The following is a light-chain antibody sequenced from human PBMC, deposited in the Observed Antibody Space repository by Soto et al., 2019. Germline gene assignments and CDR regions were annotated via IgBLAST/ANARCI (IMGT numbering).Light chain of an antibody. Sequence: QSVLTQPRSVSGAPGQRVTISCTGSSSNIGAGYDVHWYQQLPGTAPKLLIYGNSNRPSGVPDRFSGSKSGTSASLAITGLQDEDEADYYCQSYDSSLSGYVFGTGTKVTVL. V-gene: IGLV1-40*01. J-gene: IGLJ1*01. CDR1: SSNIGAGYD. CDR3: QSYDSSLSGYV. CDR2: GNS.